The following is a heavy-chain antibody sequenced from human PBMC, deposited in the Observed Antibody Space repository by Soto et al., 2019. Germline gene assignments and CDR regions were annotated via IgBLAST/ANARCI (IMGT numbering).Heavy chain of an antibody. V-gene: IGHV1-18*01. D-gene: IGHD6-19*01. CDR1: GYTFTSYG. Sequence: ASVKVSCKASGYTFTSYGISWARQAPGQGLEWMGWISAYNGNTNYAQKLQGRVTMTTDTSTSTAYMELRSLRSDDTAVYYCAREEQWLGHDAFDIWGQGTMVTVSS. J-gene: IGHJ3*02. CDR3: AREEQWLGHDAFDI. CDR2: ISAYNGNT.